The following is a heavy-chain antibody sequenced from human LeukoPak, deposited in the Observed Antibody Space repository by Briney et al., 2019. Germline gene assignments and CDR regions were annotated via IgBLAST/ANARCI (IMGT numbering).Heavy chain of an antibody. V-gene: IGHV3-30-3*01. J-gene: IGHJ4*02. CDR3: ATGDFDY. CDR2: ISYDGSNK. D-gene: IGHD1-14*01. Sequence: GRSLRLSCAASGFTFSSYAMHWVRQAPGKGLEWVAVISYDGSNKYYADSVKGRFTISRDNSKNTLYLQMNSLRAEDTAVHYCATGDFDYWGQGTLVTVSS. CDR1: GFTFSSYA.